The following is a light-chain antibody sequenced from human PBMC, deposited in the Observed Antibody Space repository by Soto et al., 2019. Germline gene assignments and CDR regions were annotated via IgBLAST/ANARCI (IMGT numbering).Light chain of an antibody. CDR2: KAS. Sequence: DIQMTQSPSTLSACVGDRVTITCRASQSISSWLAWYQQKPGKAPKLLIYKASSLESGVPSRYSGSRSGTDFTRTISTLQPDDLTSDYCQQYNSYCWTFGQGTTVEIE. CDR3: QQYNSYCWT. J-gene: IGKJ1*01. CDR1: QSISSW. V-gene: IGKV1-5*03.